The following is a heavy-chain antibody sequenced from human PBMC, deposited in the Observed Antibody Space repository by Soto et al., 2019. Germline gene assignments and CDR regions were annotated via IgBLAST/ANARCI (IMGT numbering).Heavy chain of an antibody. J-gene: IGHJ6*02. Sequence: GRTYSRDAMGSERKERGKGLEWVSAISCSGGSTYYADSVKGRFTISRDYSKNTLYLQMNSLRAEDTAVYYCAKGMATVTTETYYYYGMDVWGQGTTVTVSS. CDR1: GRTYSRDA. V-gene: IGHV3-23*01. CDR3: AKGMATVTTETYYYYGMDV. CDR2: ISCSGGST. D-gene: IGHD4-17*01.